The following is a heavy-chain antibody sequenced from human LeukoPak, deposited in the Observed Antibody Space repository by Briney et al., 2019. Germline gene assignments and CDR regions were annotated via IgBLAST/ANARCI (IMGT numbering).Heavy chain of an antibody. CDR3: VSHSGVCSSSSCSKGTGAH. J-gene: IGHJ4*02. CDR1: GYSFTSHW. V-gene: IGHV5-51*01. Sequence: GESLKISCKGSGYSFTSHWIGWVRQMPGKGLEWMGIIYSGDSDTRYSPSFQGQVTISADKSTTTAYLQWSSLNASDTAMYYCVSHSGVCSSSSCSKGTGAHCGQGPLVTASS. CDR2: IYSGDSDT. D-gene: IGHD2-2*01.